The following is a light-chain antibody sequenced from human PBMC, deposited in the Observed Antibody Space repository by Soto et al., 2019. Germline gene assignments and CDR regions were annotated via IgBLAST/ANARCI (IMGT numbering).Light chain of an antibody. J-gene: IGLJ2*01. CDR1: KLGDKY. V-gene: IGLV3-1*01. CDR3: QAWDSSPRVV. Sequence: SYELTQPPSVSVSPGQTASITCSGDKLGDKYACWYQQKPGQSPVLVIYQDSKRPSGIPERFSGSNSGNTATLTISGTQAMDEADCYCQAWDSSPRVVFGGGTKLTVL. CDR2: QDS.